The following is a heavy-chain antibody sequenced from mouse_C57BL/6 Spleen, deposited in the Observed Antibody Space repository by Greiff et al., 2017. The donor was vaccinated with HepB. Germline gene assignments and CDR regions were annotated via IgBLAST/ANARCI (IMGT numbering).Heavy chain of an antibody. CDR3: ARHEGNWGYFDY. CDR2: FYPGSGSI. J-gene: IGHJ2*01. Sequence: QVHVKQSGAELVKPGASVKLSCKASGYTFTEYTIHWVKQRSGQGLEWIGWFYPGSGSIKYNEKFKDKATLTADKSSSTVYMELSRLTSEDSAVYFCARHEGNWGYFDYWGQGTTLTVSS. V-gene: IGHV1-62-2*01. CDR1: GYTFTEYT. D-gene: IGHD4-1*01.